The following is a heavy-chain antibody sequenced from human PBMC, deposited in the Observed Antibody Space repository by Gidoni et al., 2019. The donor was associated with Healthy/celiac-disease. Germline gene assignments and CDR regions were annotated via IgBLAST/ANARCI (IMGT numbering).Heavy chain of an antibody. CDR2: ISSSSSYI. CDR3: ARSPMVRGVSEYYFDY. Sequence: EVQLVESGGGLVKPGGSLSLSCAASGFTFGSYSMNWVRQAPGKGLEWVSSISSSSSYIYYADSVKGRFTISRDNAKNSLYLQMNSLRAEDTAVYYCARSPMVRGVSEYYFDYWGQGTLVTVSS. D-gene: IGHD3-10*01. J-gene: IGHJ4*02. V-gene: IGHV3-21*01. CDR1: GFTFGSYS.